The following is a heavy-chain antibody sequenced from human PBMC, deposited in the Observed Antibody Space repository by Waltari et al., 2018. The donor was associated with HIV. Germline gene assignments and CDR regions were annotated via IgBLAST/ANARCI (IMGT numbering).Heavy chain of an antibody. CDR2: RKPNSGSR. Sequence: QVQLVQSGAEVKKPGASVKVSCKAAGYTVTSYDINWVRQASGQGPEWMGWRKPNSGSRGYAQKCQGRVTMTRKNARSPAYLELSRLKSEDTAAEYCAREGGIGSGWYACDHWGQGTLVAVSS. CDR1: GYTVTSYD. V-gene: IGHV1-8*01. CDR3: AREGGIGSGWYACDH. J-gene: IGHJ4*02. D-gene: IGHD6-19*01.